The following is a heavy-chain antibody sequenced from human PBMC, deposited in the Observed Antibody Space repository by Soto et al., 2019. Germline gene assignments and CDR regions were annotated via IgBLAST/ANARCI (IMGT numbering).Heavy chain of an antibody. Sequence: GGSLRLSCAASGFTFSSYAMTWVRQAPGKGLEWVSSISGSGGATYYADSVKGRFTISRDDSKSTLHLQMNSLRAEDTALYYCARAGRPYYDLWSENRFDPWGQGTLVTVSS. D-gene: IGHD3-3*01. CDR1: GFTFSSYA. V-gene: IGHV3-23*01. CDR2: ISGSGGAT. CDR3: ARAGRPYYDLWSENRFDP. J-gene: IGHJ5*02.